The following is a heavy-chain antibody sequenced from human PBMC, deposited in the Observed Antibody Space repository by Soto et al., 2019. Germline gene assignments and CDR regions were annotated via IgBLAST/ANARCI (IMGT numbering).Heavy chain of an antibody. CDR2: IIPDFGTT. V-gene: IGHV1-69*13. D-gene: IGHD6-19*01. Sequence: GASVKVSCKASGGTFSSYTVSWLRHIPEQGLEWMGGIIPDFGTTNYAQRFQGRVSITSDESPNTAFMELTTLTAEDTAVYYCARSHSNKPVAVAGPDYYFGLWGRGTLVTVSS. CDR1: GGTFSSYT. J-gene: IGHJ4*02. CDR3: ARSHSNKPVAVAGPDYYFGL.